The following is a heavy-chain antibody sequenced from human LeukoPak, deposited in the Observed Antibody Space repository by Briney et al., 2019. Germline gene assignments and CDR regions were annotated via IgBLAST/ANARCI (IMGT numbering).Heavy chain of an antibody. D-gene: IGHD3-22*01. Sequence: GESLKISCKGSGYSFTSYWIGWVRQMPGKGLEWMGIIYPGDSDTRYSPSFQGQVTISADKSISTAYLQWSSLKASDTAMYYCARGGAGPYYYDSSGLEDYWGQGTLVTDSS. V-gene: IGHV5-51*01. CDR1: GYSFTSYW. CDR3: ARGGAGPYYYDSSGLEDY. CDR2: IYPGDSDT. J-gene: IGHJ4*02.